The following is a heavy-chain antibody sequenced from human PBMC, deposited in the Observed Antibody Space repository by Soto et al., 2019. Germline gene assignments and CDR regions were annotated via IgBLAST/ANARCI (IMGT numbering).Heavy chain of an antibody. CDR2: INHSGST. J-gene: IGHJ4*02. D-gene: IGHD2-2*01. Sequence: QVQLQQWGAGLLKPSETLSLTCAVYGGSFSGFYWSWIRQPPGKGLEWIGEINHSGSTNYNPSLKSRVTISVDTSKNQFSLKLSSVTAADTAVYYCARGAVGVVSAAKVDYWGQGTLVTVSS. V-gene: IGHV4-34*01. CDR1: GGSFSGFY. CDR3: ARGAVGVVSAAKVDY.